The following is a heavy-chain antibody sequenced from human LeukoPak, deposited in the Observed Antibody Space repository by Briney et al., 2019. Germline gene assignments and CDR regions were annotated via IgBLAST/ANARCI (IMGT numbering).Heavy chain of an antibody. CDR1: GFVFDSHA. D-gene: IGHD5-18*01. J-gene: IGHJ4*02. V-gene: IGHV3-30*14. Sequence: PGGSLRLSCAASGFVFDSHAMHWVRQAPGKGLEWLAVISYDGINKYYADSVKGRFTISRDNSKNTLYLQMNSLRAEDTAVYYCASAYTYGKVDYWGQGTLVTVSS. CDR3: ASAYTYGKVDY. CDR2: ISYDGINK.